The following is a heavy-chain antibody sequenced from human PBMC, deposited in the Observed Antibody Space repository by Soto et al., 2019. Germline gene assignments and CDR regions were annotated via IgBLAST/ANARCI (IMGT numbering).Heavy chain of an antibody. V-gene: IGHV4-61*01. CDR3: TRDKSEAKYFDH. J-gene: IGHJ1*01. CDR2: IYYSGGT. Sequence: SKTLSLTCTVSGAALISGCYFYTWFRQPPGKGLEWLGYIYYSGGTNYNPSLKSRVTISLDKSKSQFSLRLISVTAADTAVYYCTRDKSEAKYFDHWGKGTLVAVSS. CDR1: GAALISGCYF.